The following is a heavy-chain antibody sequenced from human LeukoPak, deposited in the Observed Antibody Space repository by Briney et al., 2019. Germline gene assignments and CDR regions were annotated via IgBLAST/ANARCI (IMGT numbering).Heavy chain of an antibody. D-gene: IGHD3-22*01. CDR3: TSEAYYYDSSGYYWLDY. CDR2: IRSKAYGWTT. Sequence: PGGSLRLSCTASGFTFGDYAMRWFRQAPGKGLEWVGFIRSKAYGWTTEYAASVKGKFTISRDDSKSIAYLQMNSLKTEDIAVYYCTSEAYYYDSSGYYWLDYWGQGTLVTVSS. CDR1: GFTFGDYA. J-gene: IGHJ4*02. V-gene: IGHV3-49*03.